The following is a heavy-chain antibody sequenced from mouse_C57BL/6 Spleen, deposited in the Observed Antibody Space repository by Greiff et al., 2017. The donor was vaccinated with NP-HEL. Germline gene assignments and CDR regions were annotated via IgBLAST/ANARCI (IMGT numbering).Heavy chain of an antibody. V-gene: IGHV1-20*01. D-gene: IGHD2-5*01. CDR1: GYSFTGYF. CDR3: ARSAYSNSYFDY. Sequence: VQLQQSGPELVKPGDSVKISCKASGYSFTGYFMNWVMQSHGKSLEWIGRINPYNGDTFYNQKFKGKATLTVDKSSSTAHMELRSLTSEDSAVDYCARSAYSNSYFDYWGQGTTLTVSS. CDR2: INPYNGDT. J-gene: IGHJ2*01.